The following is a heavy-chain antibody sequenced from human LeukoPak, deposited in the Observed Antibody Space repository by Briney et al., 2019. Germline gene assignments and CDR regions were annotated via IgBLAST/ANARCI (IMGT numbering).Heavy chain of an antibody. J-gene: IGHJ6*03. V-gene: IGHV5-51*01. Sequence: GESLKISCKGSGYSFTSYWIGWVRQMPGKGLEWMGIIYPGDSDTRYSPSFQGQVTISADKFISTAYLQWSSLKASDTAMYYCARHRIAVAGLNYYYYMDVWGKGTTVTVSS. CDR1: GYSFTSYW. CDR3: ARHRIAVAGLNYYYYMDV. D-gene: IGHD6-19*01. CDR2: IYPGDSDT.